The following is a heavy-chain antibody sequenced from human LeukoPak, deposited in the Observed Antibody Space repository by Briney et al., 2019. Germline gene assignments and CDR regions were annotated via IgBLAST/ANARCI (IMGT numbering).Heavy chain of an antibody. D-gene: IGHD4-23*01. CDR3: ARAHGLRGLFGY. Sequence: SETLSLTCAVSGGSISSSSYYWGWIRQPPGKGLEWIGNIYYSGSTYYNPSLKSRVTISVDTSKNQFSLKLSSVTAADTAVYYCARAHGLRGLFGYWGQGTLVTVSS. V-gene: IGHV4-39*07. J-gene: IGHJ4*02. CDR1: GGSISSSSYY. CDR2: IYYSGST.